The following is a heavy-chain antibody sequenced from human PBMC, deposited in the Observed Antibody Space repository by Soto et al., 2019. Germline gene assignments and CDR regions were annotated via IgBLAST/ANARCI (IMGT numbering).Heavy chain of an antibody. V-gene: IGHV1-18*01. CDR3: ARDRGRGWYRAHNWFDP. D-gene: IGHD6-19*01. CDR2: ISAYNGNT. Sequence: QVQLVQSGAEVKKPGASVKVSCKASGYTFTSYGISWVRQAPGQGLEWMGWISAYNGNTNYAQKLKGRVTMTTDTSTSPAYMELRSLRSDDTAVYYCARDRGRGWYRAHNWFDPWGQGTMVTVSS. CDR1: GYTFTSYG. J-gene: IGHJ5*02.